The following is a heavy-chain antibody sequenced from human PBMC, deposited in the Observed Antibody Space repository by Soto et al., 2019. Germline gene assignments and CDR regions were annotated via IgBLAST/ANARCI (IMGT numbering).Heavy chain of an antibody. CDR2: IFSNAEK. CDR3: ARTPRYSSSSGVCDY. Sequence: QVNLKESGPVLVKPTETLTLTCTVSGFSLSNARMGVSWIRQPPGKALEWLAHIFSNAEKSYSTSLKSRLTISKDTSKSQVVLTMTNMDPVDTATYYCARTPRYSSSSGVCDYWGQGTLVTVSS. CDR1: GFSLSNARMG. V-gene: IGHV2-26*01. D-gene: IGHD6-6*01. J-gene: IGHJ4*02.